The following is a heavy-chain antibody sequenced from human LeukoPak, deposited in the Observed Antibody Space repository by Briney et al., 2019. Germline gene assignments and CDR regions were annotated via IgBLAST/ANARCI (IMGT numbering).Heavy chain of an antibody. J-gene: IGHJ5*02. CDR3: AKGCRGYCSIWDNWFDP. CDR1: GFTFDNYG. V-gene: IGHV3-30*02. Sequence: GGSLRLSCAASGFTFDNYGMHWVRQAPGKGLEWVAFVRYDETNKYYADSVKGRFTISRDNSKNTLYLQMNSLRVEDTAIYYCAKGCRGYCSIWDNWFDPWGQGTLVTVSS. D-gene: IGHD2-2*01. CDR2: VRYDETNK.